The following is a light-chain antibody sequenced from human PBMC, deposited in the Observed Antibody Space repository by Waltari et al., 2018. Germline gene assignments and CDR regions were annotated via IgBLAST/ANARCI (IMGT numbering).Light chain of an antibody. J-gene: IGLJ3*02. CDR2: NDH. V-gene: IGLV1-44*01. CDR1: SSNIGSQT. Sequence: QSVLTQPPSASGTPGLRVTISCSGGSSNIGSQTVNWFQQFPGTAPKLLIYNDHQRPSGVPDLFCGSKSGTSASLAISGRQSEDEAYYYCGTWDDSLNERVFGGGTKVTVL. CDR3: GTWDDSLNERV.